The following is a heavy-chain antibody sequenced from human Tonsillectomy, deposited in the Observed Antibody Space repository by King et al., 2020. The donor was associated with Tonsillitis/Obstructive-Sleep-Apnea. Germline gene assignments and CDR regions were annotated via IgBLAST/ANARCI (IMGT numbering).Heavy chain of an antibody. V-gene: IGHV4-31*03. CDR1: GGSISSGGYY. Sequence: QLQESGPGPVKPSQTLSLTCTVSGGSISSGGYYWGWIRQHPGKGLEWIGYIYYSGSTYYNPSLKSRVSISVDTSKNQFSLKLSSVTAADTALYYCARENYGDYGPNVGAFDIWGQGTMVTVSS. CDR2: IYYSGST. J-gene: IGHJ3*02. D-gene: IGHD4-17*01. CDR3: ARENYGDYGPNVGAFDI.